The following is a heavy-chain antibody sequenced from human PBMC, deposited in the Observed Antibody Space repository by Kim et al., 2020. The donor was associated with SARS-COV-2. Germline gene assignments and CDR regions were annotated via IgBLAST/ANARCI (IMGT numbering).Heavy chain of an antibody. D-gene: IGHD2-2*01. Sequence: ASVKVSCKASGYTFTSYAMHWVRQAPGQRLEWMGWINAGNGNTKYSQKFQGRVTITRDTSASTAYMELSSLRSEDTAVYYCARGDPDIVVVPAADNWFDPWGQGTLVTVSS. V-gene: IGHV1-3*01. J-gene: IGHJ5*02. CDR2: INAGNGNT. CDR3: ARGDPDIVVVPAADNWFDP. CDR1: GYTFTSYA.